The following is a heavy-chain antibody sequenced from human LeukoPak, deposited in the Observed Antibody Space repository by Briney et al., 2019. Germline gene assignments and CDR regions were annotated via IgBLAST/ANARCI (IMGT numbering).Heavy chain of an antibody. CDR2: VQSDGGNI. Sequence: GGSLRLSCAASGFSLSDYGIHWVRQAPGKGLEWVAFVQSDGGNINYAESMKGRLSISRDNSNNIVYLQMNSLRPEDTAVYYCGRDPKYAYRALDYWGQGTLVTVSS. CDR1: GFSLSDYG. D-gene: IGHD1-26*01. V-gene: IGHV3-30*02. J-gene: IGHJ4*02. CDR3: GRDPKYAYRALDY.